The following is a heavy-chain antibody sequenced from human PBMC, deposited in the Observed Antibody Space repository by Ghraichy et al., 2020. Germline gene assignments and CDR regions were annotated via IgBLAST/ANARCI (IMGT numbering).Heavy chain of an antibody. CDR2: MKEDGSEK. CDR1: GFSFSTYW. Sequence: GGSLRLSCAASGFSFSTYWMNWVRRAPGKGLECVANMKEDGSEKYYVDSVKGRFTISRDNAKNTLYLQMSSLRAEDTAIYYCVRAAGFIFNYWGQGTLVTVSS. J-gene: IGHJ4*02. CDR3: VRAAGFIFNY. V-gene: IGHV3-7*04. D-gene: IGHD3-10*01.